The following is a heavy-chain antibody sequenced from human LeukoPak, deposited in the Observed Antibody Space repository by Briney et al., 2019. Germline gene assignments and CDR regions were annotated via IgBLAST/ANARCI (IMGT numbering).Heavy chain of an antibody. Sequence: ASVTVSCKASGYTFTSYGISWVRQAPGQGLEWMGWISAYNGNTNYAQKLQGRVTMTTDTSTSTAYMELRSLRSDDTAVYYCARDPSWFQVVAATFVYYYGVDVWGQGTTVTVSS. D-gene: IGHD2-15*01. CDR2: ISAYNGNT. CDR1: GYTFTSYG. CDR3: ARDPSWFQVVAATFVYYYGVDV. J-gene: IGHJ6*02. V-gene: IGHV1-18*01.